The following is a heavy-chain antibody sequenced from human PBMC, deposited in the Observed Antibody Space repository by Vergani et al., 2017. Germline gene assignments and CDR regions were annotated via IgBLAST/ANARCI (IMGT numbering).Heavy chain of an antibody. CDR1: GYSVGRGYY. D-gene: IGHD4-23*01. V-gene: IGHV4-38-2*02. CDR3: ARDNKQLRPRAFDL. Sequence: QVDVQESGPGLVKSSETLSLNCAVSGYSVGRGYYWGWIRQPPGRGLEWIGCVHRNGNTYYTSSLRSRATISRDTSKNQFSLRLTSVTAADTAVYYCARDNKQLRPRAFDLWGQGTMVTVSS. J-gene: IGHJ3*01. CDR2: VHRNGNT.